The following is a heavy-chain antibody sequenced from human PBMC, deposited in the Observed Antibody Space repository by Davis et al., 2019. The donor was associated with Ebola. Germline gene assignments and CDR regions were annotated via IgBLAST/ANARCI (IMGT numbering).Heavy chain of an antibody. J-gene: IGHJ4*02. CDR2: ISYDGSNK. V-gene: IGHV3-30*18. CDR3: AKGGGSGWYLDY. D-gene: IGHD6-19*01. CDR1: GFTFSSYG. Sequence: GESLKIPCAASGFTFSSYGMHWVRQAPGKGLEWVAVISYDGSNKYYADSVKGRFTISRDNSKNTLYLQMNSLRAEDTAVYYCAKGGGSGWYLDYWGQGTLVTVSS.